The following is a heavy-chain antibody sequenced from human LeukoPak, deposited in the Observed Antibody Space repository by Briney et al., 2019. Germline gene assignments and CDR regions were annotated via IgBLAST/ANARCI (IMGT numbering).Heavy chain of an antibody. J-gene: IGHJ4*02. CDR1: GFTFSSYS. D-gene: IGHD5-18*01. CDR2: ISSSSSTI. CDR3: ARGPIELWLKEEFDF. V-gene: IGHV3-48*01. Sequence: GGSLRLSCAASGFTFSSYSMNWVRQAPGKGLEWVSYISSSSSTIYYADSVKGRFTISRDNAKNSLYLQMNSLRAEDTAVYYCARGPIELWLKEEFDFWGQGALVTVSS.